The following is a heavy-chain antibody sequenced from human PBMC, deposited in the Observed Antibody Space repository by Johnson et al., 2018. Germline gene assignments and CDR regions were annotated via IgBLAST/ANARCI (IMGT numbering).Heavy chain of an antibody. CDR3: ARDRSDYDSWTHSYYYYMDD. CDR1: GFTLSSHW. D-gene: IGHD3-22*01. CDR2: IISDGSIT. J-gene: IGHJ6*03. Sequence: VQLQESGGGLVQPGGSLRLSCSGSGFTLSSHWMHWVRQAPGKGLVWVSRIISDGSITNYEDSVKGRFTISRDNAKNTVYLQMNSLRAEDTAVYYCARDRSDYDSWTHSYYYYMDDWGKGTTVTVSS. V-gene: IGHV3-74*01.